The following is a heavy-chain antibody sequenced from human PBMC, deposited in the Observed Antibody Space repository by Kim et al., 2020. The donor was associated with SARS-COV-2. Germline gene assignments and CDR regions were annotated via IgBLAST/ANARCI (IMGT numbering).Heavy chain of an antibody. J-gene: IGHJ3*02. Sequence: GGSLRLSCAASGFTFGAFAMNWVRQVPGKGLEWVSGISWSSGVIGSADSVTGRLIISRHNAANSLCLQITSLRAEGTTFYFCAEDLVISGLRAFHIW. CDR1: GFTFGAFA. V-gene: IGHV3-9*01. CDR2: ISWSSGVI. CDR3: AEDLVISGLRAFHI. D-gene: IGHD3-10*01.